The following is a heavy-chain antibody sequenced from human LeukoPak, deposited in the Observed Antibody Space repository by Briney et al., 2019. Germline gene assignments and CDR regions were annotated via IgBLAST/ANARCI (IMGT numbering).Heavy chain of an antibody. CDR3: STDYYGSGRPGFGY. CDR1: GFTFSKAW. Sequence: GGSLRLSCAASGFTFSKAWMNWVRQAPGKGLEWVGRIKSKTDGGTIDYAAPVKGRFTISRDDSKNMMYLQMNSLKTEDTAVYYCSTDYYGSGRPGFGYWGRGSLVTVSS. J-gene: IGHJ4*02. D-gene: IGHD3-10*01. CDR2: IKSKTDGGTI. V-gene: IGHV3-15*07.